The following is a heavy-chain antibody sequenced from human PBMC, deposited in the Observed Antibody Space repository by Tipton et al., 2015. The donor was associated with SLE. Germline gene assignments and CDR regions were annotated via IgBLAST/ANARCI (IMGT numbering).Heavy chain of an antibody. V-gene: IGHV3-30*04. J-gene: IGHJ6*02. CDR2: ISYDGSYK. Sequence: SLRLSCAASGFTFSNYAMHWVRQAPGKGLEWVAVISYDGSYKYCADSVKGRFTISRDNSKNTLYLQMNSLRAEDTAVYYCASELVYYYGMDVWGQGTTVTVSS. D-gene: IGHD6-13*01. CDR3: ASELVYYYGMDV. CDR1: GFTFSNYA.